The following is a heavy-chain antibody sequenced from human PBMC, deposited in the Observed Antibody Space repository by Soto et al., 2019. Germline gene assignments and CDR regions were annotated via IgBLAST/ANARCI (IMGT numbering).Heavy chain of an antibody. CDR2: ISYDGSNK. J-gene: IGHJ4*02. CDR3: AKVQALYYDSSGYDY. V-gene: IGHV3-30*18. D-gene: IGHD3-22*01. Sequence: PGGSLRLSCAASGFTFSSYGMHWVRQAPGKGLEWVAVISYDGSNKYYADSVKGRFTISRDNSKNTLYLQMNSLRAEDTAVYYCAKVQALYYDSSGYDYWGKGTLVTVSS. CDR1: GFTFSSYG.